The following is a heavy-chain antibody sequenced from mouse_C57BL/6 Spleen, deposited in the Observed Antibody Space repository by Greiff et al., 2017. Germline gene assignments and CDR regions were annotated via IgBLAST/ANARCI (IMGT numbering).Heavy chain of an antibody. J-gene: IGHJ1*03. CDR1: GYTFTSYW. V-gene: IGHV1-69*01. CDR3: ARGGWSRGYFDV. CDR2: IDPSDSYT. Sequence: QVQLQQPGAELVMPGASVKLSCKASGYTFTSYWMHWVKQRPGQGLEWIGEIDPSDSYTNYNQKFKGKSTLTVDKSSSTAYMQLSSLTSEDSAVYYCARGGWSRGYFDVWGTGTTVTVSS. D-gene: IGHD2-3*01.